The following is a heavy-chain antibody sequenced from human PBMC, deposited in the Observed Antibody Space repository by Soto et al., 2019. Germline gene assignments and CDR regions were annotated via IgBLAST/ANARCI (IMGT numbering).Heavy chain of an antibody. J-gene: IGHJ4*02. V-gene: IGHV3-23*01. CDR3: VKRGYTIFGVVIVSHYFDY. CDR1: GFTFSNYA. CDR2: ISGSGGST. Sequence: PGGSLRLSCAASGFTFSNYALGWVRQAPGKGLEWVSGISGSGGSTDYADSVKGRFTISRDNSRSTLYLQMNSLTAEDTAIYYCVKRGYTIFGVVIVSHYFDYWGQGTPVTVSS. D-gene: IGHD3-3*01.